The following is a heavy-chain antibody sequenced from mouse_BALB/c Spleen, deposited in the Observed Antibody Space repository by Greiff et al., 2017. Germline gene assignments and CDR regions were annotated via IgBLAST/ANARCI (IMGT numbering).Heavy chain of an antibody. CDR2: IWAGGST. D-gene: IGHD2-10*01. CDR3: ARAYYGNYDHYYAMDY. CDR1: GFSLTSYG. Sequence: VKLMESGPGLVAPSQSLSITCTVSGFSLTSYGVHWVRQPPGKGLEWLGVIWAGGSTNYNSALMSRLSISKDNSKSQVFLKMNSLQTDDTAMYYCARAYYGNYDHYYAMDYWGQGTSVTVSS. J-gene: IGHJ4*01. V-gene: IGHV2-9*02.